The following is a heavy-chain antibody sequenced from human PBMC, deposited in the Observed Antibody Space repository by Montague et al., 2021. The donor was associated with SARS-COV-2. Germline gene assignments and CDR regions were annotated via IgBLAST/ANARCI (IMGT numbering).Heavy chain of an antibody. CDR1: GASISSYG. V-gene: IGHV4-59*01. Sequence: SETLSLTCTVSGASISSYGWNWIRQPPRTGLEWIGYICYSGSTNYINYTPSPRGRVTISVDTSENQFSMKLNSVAAADAAVYYCAQSLVRGAPFDSWGQGTLVTVSS. CDR3: AQSLVRGAPFDS. D-gene: IGHD3-10*01. J-gene: IGHJ4*02. CDR2: ICYSGST.